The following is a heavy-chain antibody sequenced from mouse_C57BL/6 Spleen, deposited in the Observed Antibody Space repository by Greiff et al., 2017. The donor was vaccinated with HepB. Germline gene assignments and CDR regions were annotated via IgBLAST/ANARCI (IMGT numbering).Heavy chain of an antibody. Sequence: QVQLQQPGAELVMPGASVKLSCKASGYTFTSYWMHWVKQRPGQGLEWIGEIDPSDSYTNYNQKFKGKSTLTVDKSSSTAYMQLSSLTSEDSAVYYCAISPPGGYDREGGFDYWGQGTTLTVSS. V-gene: IGHV1-69*01. CDR3: AISPPGGYDREGGFDY. CDR1: GYTFTSYW. CDR2: IDPSDSYT. D-gene: IGHD2-2*01. J-gene: IGHJ2*01.